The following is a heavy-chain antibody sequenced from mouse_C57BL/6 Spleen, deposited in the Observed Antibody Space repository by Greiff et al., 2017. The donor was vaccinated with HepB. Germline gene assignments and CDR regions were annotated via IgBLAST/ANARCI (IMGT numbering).Heavy chain of an antibody. CDR3: ARKYYGRSYGGGYAMDY. Sequence: QVQLQQSGAELARPGASVKLSCKASGYTFTSSGISWVKQRTGQGLEWIGEIYPRSGNTYYNEKFKGKATLTADKSSSTAYMELRSLTSEDSAVYFCARKYYGRSYGGGYAMDYWGQGTSVTVSS. V-gene: IGHV1-81*01. CDR2: IYPRSGNT. D-gene: IGHD1-1*01. J-gene: IGHJ4*01. CDR1: GYTFTSSG.